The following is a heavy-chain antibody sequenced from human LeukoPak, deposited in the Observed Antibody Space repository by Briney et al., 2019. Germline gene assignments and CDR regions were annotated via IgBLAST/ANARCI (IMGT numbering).Heavy chain of an antibody. J-gene: IGHJ3*02. CDR2: ISGSAGST. D-gene: IGHD2-2*01. CDR3: ARVGLPYCSRACGAFDI. V-gene: IGHV3-23*01. Sequence: GGSLRLSCAASGFTFSSYAMRWVRQAPGKGLEWVSGISGSAGSTHYADSVKGRFTISRDNAKNSLYLQMNSLRAEDTAVYYCARVGLPYCSRACGAFDIWGQGTMVTVSS. CDR1: GFTFSSYA.